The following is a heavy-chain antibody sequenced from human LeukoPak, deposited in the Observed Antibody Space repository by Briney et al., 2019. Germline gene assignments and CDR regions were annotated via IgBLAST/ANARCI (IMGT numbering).Heavy chain of an antibody. J-gene: IGHJ6*02. V-gene: IGHV3-74*01. CDR1: GFTFSSYW. CDR3: AKGRGAAHSSYYYGMDV. Sequence: GGSLRLSCAASGFTFSSYWMHWVRQAPGKGLVWVSRINSDGSSTSYADSVKGRFIISRDNSKNTLYLQMNSLRAEDTAVYYCAKGRGAAHSSYYYGMDVWGQGTTVTVSS. D-gene: IGHD6-6*01. CDR2: INSDGSST.